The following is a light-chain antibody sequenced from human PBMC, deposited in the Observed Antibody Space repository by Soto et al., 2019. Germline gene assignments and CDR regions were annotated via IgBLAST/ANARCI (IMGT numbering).Light chain of an antibody. V-gene: IGKV3-15*01. J-gene: IGKJ2*01. CDR2: GTS. Sequence: EIVMTQSPVALSVSPGESAALSCRASQSVGRNFAWYQQRSGQAPRVLIYGTSTRATGVLARFSGSGSGTDFTLTISSLQSEDFAVYYCQQYNKWPYTFGQGTRLEIK. CDR1: QSVGRN. CDR3: QQYNKWPYT.